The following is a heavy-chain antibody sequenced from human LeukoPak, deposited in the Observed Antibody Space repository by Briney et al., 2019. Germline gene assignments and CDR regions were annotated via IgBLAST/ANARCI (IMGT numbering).Heavy chain of an antibody. CDR3: ARTYGSGSQRGYFQH. V-gene: IGHV4-34*01. J-gene: IGHJ1*01. CDR1: GGSFSGYY. D-gene: IGHD3-10*01. Sequence: PSETLSLTCAVYGGSFSGYYWSWIRQPPGKGLEWIGEINHSGSTNYNPSLTRRVTISVDTSKNQFSLKLSSVTAADTAVYYCARTYGSGSQRGYFQHWGQGTLVTVSS. CDR2: INHSGST.